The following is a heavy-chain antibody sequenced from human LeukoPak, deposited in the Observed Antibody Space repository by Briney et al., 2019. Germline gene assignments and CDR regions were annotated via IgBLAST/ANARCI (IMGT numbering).Heavy chain of an antibody. J-gene: IGHJ4*02. D-gene: IGHD3/OR15-3a*01. Sequence: PGGSLRLSCVASGFPFSSYWMTWVRQAPGKGLEWVSGIRGYDGYTDYADSVKGRFTISRDNSRDTLFLEMNNLRIEDTAIYYCAKNFSMMVFWGPGTQVTVSS. V-gene: IGHV3-23*01. CDR2: IRGYDGYT. CDR1: GFPFSSYW. CDR3: AKNFSMMVF.